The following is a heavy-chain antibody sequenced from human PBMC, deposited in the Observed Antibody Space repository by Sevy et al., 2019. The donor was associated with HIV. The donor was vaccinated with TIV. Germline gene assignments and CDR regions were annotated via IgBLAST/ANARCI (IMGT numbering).Heavy chain of an antibody. CDR3: AGWSSAWTLFDY. V-gene: IGHV3-66*01. CDR2: IYSDGKT. Sequence: GGSLRLSCAVSGVTVSRNYMSWVRQAPGKGLEWFSVIYSDGKTFYADSVQDRFTISRDNSKNTLYLQMNSLRAEDTAVYYCAGWSSAWTLFDYWGQRTLVTVSS. CDR1: GVTVSRNY. D-gene: IGHD6-19*01. J-gene: IGHJ4*02.